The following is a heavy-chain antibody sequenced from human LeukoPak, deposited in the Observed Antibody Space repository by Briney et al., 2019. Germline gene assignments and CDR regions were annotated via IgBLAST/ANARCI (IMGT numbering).Heavy chain of an antibody. CDR1: GFTFSSYW. CDR3: ARVATLKGYYYYMDV. D-gene: IGHD3-16*01. CDR2: INTDGSST. V-gene: IGHV3-74*01. J-gene: IGHJ6*03. Sequence: GGSLRLSCAASGFTFSSYWMHWVRQAPGKGLVWVSRINTDGSSTSYADSVKGRFTISRDNAKNTLYLQMNSLRAEDTAVYYCARVATLKGYYYYMDVWGKGTTVTVSS.